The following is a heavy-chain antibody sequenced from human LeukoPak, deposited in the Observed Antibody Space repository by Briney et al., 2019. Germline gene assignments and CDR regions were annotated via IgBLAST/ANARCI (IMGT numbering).Heavy chain of an antibody. J-gene: IGHJ4*02. CDR2: IYTSGST. CDR3: ASVAAPKKYSSGWYGYNFDY. D-gene: IGHD6-19*01. CDR1: GGSISSYS. Sequence: SETLSLTCTVSGGSISSYSWSWIRQPAGKGLEWIGRIYTSGSTNYNPSLKSRVTMSVDTSKNQFSLKLSSVTAADTAVYYCASVAAPKKYSSGWYGYNFDYWGQGTLVTVSS. V-gene: IGHV4-4*07.